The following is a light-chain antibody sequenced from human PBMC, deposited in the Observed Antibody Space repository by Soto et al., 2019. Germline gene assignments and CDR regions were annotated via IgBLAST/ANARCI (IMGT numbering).Light chain of an antibody. CDR3: QSYDRGLWV. CDR2: EDN. V-gene: IGLV6-57*04. Sequence: NFMLTQPHSVSESPGKTVTISCTRSSGSIASNYVQWYQQRPGSAPTTVIYEDNQRPSGVPDRFSGSIDSSSNSASLTISGLKTEDEADYYCQSYDRGLWVFGGGTKLNVL. J-gene: IGLJ2*01. CDR1: SGSIASNY.